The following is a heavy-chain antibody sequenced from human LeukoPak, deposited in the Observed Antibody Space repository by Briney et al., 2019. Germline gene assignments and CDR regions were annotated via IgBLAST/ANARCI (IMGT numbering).Heavy chain of an antibody. D-gene: IGHD6-13*01. J-gene: IGHJ4*02. V-gene: IGHV3-23*01. CDR3: AKGPKQLVFVRGYYFDD. CDR2: ISGRRDST. CDR1: GFTFSSYG. Sequence: PGGSLRLSCAASGFTFSSYGMSWVRQAPGKGLEWVSTISGRRDSTSYADSVKGRFTISRDNSKNTLYLQMNSLRAEDTAVYYCAKGPKQLVFVRGYYFDDWGQGTLVTVSS.